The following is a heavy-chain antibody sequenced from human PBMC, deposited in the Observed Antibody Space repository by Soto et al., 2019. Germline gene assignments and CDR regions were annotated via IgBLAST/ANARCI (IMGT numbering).Heavy chain of an antibody. CDR2: ISAYNGNT. V-gene: IGHV1-18*04. J-gene: IGHJ6*02. CDR1: GYTFTSYG. CDR3: AGGYSYGYHYYYGMDV. Sequence: ASVKVSCKASGYTFTSYGISWVRQAPGQGLEWMGWISAYNGNTNYAQKLQGRVTMTTDTSTSTAYMELRSLRSDDTAVYYCAGGYSYGYHYYYGMDVWGQGTTVTVSS. D-gene: IGHD5-18*01.